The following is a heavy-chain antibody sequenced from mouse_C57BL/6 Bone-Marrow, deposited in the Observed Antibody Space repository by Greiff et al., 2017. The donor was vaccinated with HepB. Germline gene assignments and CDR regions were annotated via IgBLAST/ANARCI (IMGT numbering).Heavy chain of an antibody. CDR3: ARGDYYGSPYYFDY. CDR1: GYTFTSYW. D-gene: IGHD1-1*01. J-gene: IGHJ2*01. Sequence: QVHVKQPGAELVKPGASVKMSCKASGYTFTSYWITWVKQRPGQGLEWIGDIYPGSGSTNYNEKFKSKATLTVDTSSSTAYMQLSSLTSEDSAVYYCARGDYYGSPYYFDYWGQGTTLTVSS. CDR2: IYPGSGST. V-gene: IGHV1-55*01.